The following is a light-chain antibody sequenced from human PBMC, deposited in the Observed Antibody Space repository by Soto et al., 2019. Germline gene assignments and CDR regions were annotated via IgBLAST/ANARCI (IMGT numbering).Light chain of an antibody. CDR3: QQYNTYSYT. V-gene: IGKV1-5*01. CDR1: QSISNW. CDR2: DAS. Sequence: DIQMTQSPSTLSASVGDRVTITCRASQSISNWLAWYQQRPGEAPKLLTYDASTLENWVPSRFSGSGSGTEFTLTISGLRPDDFATYYCQQYNTYSYTFGQGTKLEIK. J-gene: IGKJ2*01.